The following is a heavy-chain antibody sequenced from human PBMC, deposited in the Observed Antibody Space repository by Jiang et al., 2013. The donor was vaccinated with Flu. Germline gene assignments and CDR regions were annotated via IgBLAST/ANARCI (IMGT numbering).Heavy chain of an antibody. D-gene: IGHD3-3*01. J-gene: IGHJ4*02. V-gene: IGHV4-34*01. Sequence: KSRVTISVDTSKNQFSLKLSSVTAADTAVYYCARQHYDFWSGYYRAYFDYWGQGTLVTVSS. CDR3: ARQHYDFWSGYYRAYFDY.